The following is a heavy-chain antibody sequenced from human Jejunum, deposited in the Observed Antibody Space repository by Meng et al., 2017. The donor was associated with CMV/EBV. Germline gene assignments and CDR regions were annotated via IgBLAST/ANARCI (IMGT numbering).Heavy chain of an antibody. CDR1: DGSFSDYF. J-gene: IGHJ5*02. D-gene: IGHD3-10*01. CDR2: TDHGGRA. V-gene: IGHV4-34*01. Sequence: YDGSFSDYFWAWIRQPPGKGLEWIGETDHGGRANYNASLQSRVTISVDTSKNQFSLRLTSVTAADTAVYYCARGQRITLVRGGRFDPWGQGTLVTVSS. CDR3: ARGQRITLVRGGRFDP.